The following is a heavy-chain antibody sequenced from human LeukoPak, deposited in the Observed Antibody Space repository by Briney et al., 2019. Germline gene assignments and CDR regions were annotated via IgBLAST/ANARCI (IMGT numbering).Heavy chain of an antibody. J-gene: IGHJ4*02. D-gene: IGHD3-9*01. V-gene: IGHV3-23*01. CDR2: ISGSSGST. CDR3: AKDPAQFGLRYFDWLPIEVDY. Sequence: SGGSLRLXCAASGFTFSSYAMSWVHQTPGKELEWVSAISGSSGSTYYADSVKGRFTISRDNSKDTLYLQMNSLRAEDTAVYYCAKDPAQFGLRYFDWLPIEVDYWGQGTLVTVSS. CDR1: GFTFSSYA.